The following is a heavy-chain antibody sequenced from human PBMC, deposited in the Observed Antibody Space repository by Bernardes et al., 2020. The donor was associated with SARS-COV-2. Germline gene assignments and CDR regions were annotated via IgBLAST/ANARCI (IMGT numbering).Heavy chain of an antibody. CDR2: LSGGGGST. V-gene: IGHV3-23*01. D-gene: IGHD6-6*01. J-gene: IGHJ4*02. Sequence: GWSLRLSCAASGFTFSSHSMSWVRQAPGKGLEWVSALSGGGGSTYHADSVEGRFTISRDNSKNTLYLQMDSLRVEDTAVYYCAKFSKFTSSSGGGLDYWGQGTLVTVSS. CDR1: GFTFSSHS. CDR3: AKFSKFTSSSGGGLDY.